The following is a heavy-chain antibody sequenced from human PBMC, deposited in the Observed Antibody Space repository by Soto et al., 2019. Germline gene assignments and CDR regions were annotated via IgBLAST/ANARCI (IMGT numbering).Heavy chain of an antibody. CDR2: INPSGGST. D-gene: IGHD4-17*01. Sequence: QVQLVQSGAEVKKPGASVKVSCKASGNTFTSNYLHWVRQAPGQGLEWMGIINPSGGSTSYAQSFRXGXXTTGDTSTSTVYMVVSSLRSEDTAVYYCASGYGDYVWYFDLWGRGTLVTVSS. J-gene: IGHJ2*01. V-gene: IGHV1-46*03. CDR1: GNTFTSNY. CDR3: ASGYGDYVWYFDL.